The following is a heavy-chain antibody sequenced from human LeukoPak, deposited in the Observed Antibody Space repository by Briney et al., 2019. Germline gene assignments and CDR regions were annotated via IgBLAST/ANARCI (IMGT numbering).Heavy chain of an antibody. Sequence: GGSLRLSCAASGFTFSSYSMNWVRQAPGKGLEWVSSISSSSSYIYYADSVKGRFTISRGNAKNSLYLQMNSLRAEDTAVYYCARVPPPYDILTPSWDLWGQGTLVTVSS. CDR2: ISSSSSYI. J-gene: IGHJ5*02. V-gene: IGHV3-21*01. D-gene: IGHD3-9*01. CDR3: ARVPPPYDILTPSWDL. CDR1: GFTFSSYS.